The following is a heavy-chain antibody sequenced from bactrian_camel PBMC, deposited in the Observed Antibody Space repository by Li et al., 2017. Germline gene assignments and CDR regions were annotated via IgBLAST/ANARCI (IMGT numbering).Heavy chain of an antibody. D-gene: IGHD5*01. J-gene: IGHJ4*01. CDR2: ISSFGSTT. CDR3: EKGSL. V-gene: IGHV3S31*01. CDR1: GFTFSSTA. Sequence: VQLVESGGGLVLPGGSLRLSCEASGFTFSSTAMSWVRQAPGKGLEWVSGISSFGSTTDYARSVKGRFTISRDNDKNILYLHLMSLKDADTAMYHCEKGSLRGPGTQVTVS.